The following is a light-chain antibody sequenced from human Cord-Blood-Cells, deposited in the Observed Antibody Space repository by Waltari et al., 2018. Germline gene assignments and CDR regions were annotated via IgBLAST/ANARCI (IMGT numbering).Light chain of an antibody. CDR3: CSYAGSYTWV. Sequence: QSALTQPRSVSGSPGQSVTISCTGTSSDVGGYNYVSWYQQHPGKAPKLMIYDVSKRPSGVRDRFSGSNSGNTASVTMSGLQAEDEADYYCCSYAGSYTWVFGGGTKLTVL. V-gene: IGLV2-11*01. CDR2: DVS. J-gene: IGLJ3*02. CDR1: SSDVGGYNY.